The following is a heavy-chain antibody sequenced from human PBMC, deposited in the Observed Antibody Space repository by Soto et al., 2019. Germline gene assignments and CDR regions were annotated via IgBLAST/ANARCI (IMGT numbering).Heavy chain of an antibody. J-gene: IGHJ4*02. CDR1: GYTFTSYA. CDR2: INAGNGNT. D-gene: IGHD3-3*01. Sequence: ASVKVSCKASGYTFTSYAMHWVRQAPGQRLEWMGWINAGNGNTKYSQKFQGRVTITRDTSASTAYMELSSLRSEDTAVYYCARAGRRFCATWPQFLSDYWGQGTLVTVSS. V-gene: IGHV1-3*01. CDR3: ARAGRRFCATWPQFLSDY.